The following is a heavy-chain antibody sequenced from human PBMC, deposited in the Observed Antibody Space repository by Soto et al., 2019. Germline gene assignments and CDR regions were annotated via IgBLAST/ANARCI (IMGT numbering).Heavy chain of an antibody. Sequence: SETLSLTCAVSGGSISSGGYYWGWIRQPPGKGLEWIGSIYYSGSTYYNPSLKSRVTISVDTSKNQFSLKLSSVTAADTAVYYCATTTTVTTHYYYYGMDVWGQGTTVTVSS. CDR1: GGSISSGGYY. CDR3: ATTTTVTTHYYYYGMDV. V-gene: IGHV4-39*01. J-gene: IGHJ6*02. CDR2: IYYSGST. D-gene: IGHD4-17*01.